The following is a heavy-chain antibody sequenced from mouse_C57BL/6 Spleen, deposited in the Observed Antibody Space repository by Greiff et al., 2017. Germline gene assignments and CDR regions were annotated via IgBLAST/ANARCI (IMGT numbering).Heavy chain of an antibody. D-gene: IGHD2-5*01. CDR3: ARGGPYYSNYEGYAMDY. V-gene: IGHV1-55*01. CDR2: TYPGSGST. CDR1: GYTFTSYW. J-gene: IGHJ4*01. Sequence: QVQLQQPGAELVKPGASVKMSCKASGYTFTSYWITWVKQRPGQGLEWIGDTYPGSGSTNYNEKFKSKATLTVDTSSSTAYMQLSSLTSEDSAVYYWARGGPYYSNYEGYAMDYWGQGTSVTVSS.